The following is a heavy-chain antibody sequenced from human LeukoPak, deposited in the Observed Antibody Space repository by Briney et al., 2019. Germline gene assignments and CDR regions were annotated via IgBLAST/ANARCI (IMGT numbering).Heavy chain of an antibody. CDR3: ARHVGYSSSWYPDYYYYYYYMDV. V-gene: IGHV4-39*01. D-gene: IGHD6-13*01. CDR1: GGSISSSSYY. CDR2: IYYSGST. Sequence: PSETLSLTCTVSGGSISSSSYYWGWIRQPPGKGLEWIGSIYYSGSTYYNPSLKSRVTISVDTSKNQFSLKLSSVTAAGTAVYYCARHVGYSSSWYPDYYYYYYYMDVWGKGTTVTVSS. J-gene: IGHJ6*03.